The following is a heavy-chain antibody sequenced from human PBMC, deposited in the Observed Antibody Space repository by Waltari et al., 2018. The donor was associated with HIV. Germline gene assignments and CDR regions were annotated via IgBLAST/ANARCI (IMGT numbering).Heavy chain of an antibody. D-gene: IGHD1-1*01. CDR1: GFTFSSYG. Sequence: RSLRLSCAASGFTFSSYGMHWVRQAPGKGLEWVAVIWYDGSNKYYADSVKGRFTISRDNSKNTLYLQMNSLRAEDTAMYYCAKDNPGTALDYWGQGTLVTVSS. V-gene: IGHV3-30*18. CDR2: IWYDGSNK. CDR3: AKDNPGTALDY. J-gene: IGHJ4*02.